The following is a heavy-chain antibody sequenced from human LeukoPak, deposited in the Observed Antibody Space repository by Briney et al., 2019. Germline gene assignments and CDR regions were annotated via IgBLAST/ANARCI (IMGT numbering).Heavy chain of an antibody. CDR1: GFTFSSYG. J-gene: IGHJ6*03. Sequence: YPGGSLRLSCAASGFTFSSYGMHWVRQAPGKGLEWVAVISYDGSNKYYADSVKGRFTISRDNSKNTLYLQMNSLRAEDTAVYYCAKGKEDSGYDFGTVYYYYYMDVWGKGTTVAVSS. CDR2: ISYDGSNK. D-gene: IGHD5-12*01. V-gene: IGHV3-30*18. CDR3: AKGKEDSGYDFGTVYYYYYMDV.